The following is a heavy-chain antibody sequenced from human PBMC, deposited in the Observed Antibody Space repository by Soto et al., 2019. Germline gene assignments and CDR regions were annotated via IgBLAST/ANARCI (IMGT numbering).Heavy chain of an antibody. Sequence: EVQLLESGGGLAKPGGSLRLSCAASGFTFSSYSMNWFRQAPGKGLEWVSSISSSSSYIYYEDSVKGRFTISRDNAKNSLYLQMNSLRAEDTAVYYCARLYSSSSGIDYWGQGTLVTVSS. J-gene: IGHJ4*02. CDR1: GFTFSSYS. CDR3: ARLYSSSSGIDY. CDR2: ISSSSSYI. V-gene: IGHV3-21*01. D-gene: IGHD6-6*01.